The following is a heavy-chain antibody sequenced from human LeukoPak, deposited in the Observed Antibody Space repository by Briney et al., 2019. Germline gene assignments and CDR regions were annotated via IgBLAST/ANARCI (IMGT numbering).Heavy chain of an antibody. CDR2: IWFDASRQ. V-gene: IGHV3-33*03. CDR1: GFNFRSNG. CDR3: GYTNNFYH. J-gene: IGHJ4*02. Sequence: GGSLRLSCAASGFNFRSNGMHWVRQAPGKGLEWLAVIWFDASRQYYADSVKGRFTISRDDGRNSVSLQMNSVRAEDTAVYYCGYTNNFYHWGQGTLVVVSS. D-gene: IGHD3-16*02.